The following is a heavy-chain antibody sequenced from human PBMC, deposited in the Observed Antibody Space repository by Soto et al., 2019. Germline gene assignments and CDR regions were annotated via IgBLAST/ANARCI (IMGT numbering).Heavy chain of an antibody. CDR1: GFTFSSYG. V-gene: IGHV3-30*18. D-gene: IGHD6-19*01. Sequence: QVQLVESGGGVVQPGRSLRLSCAASGFTFSSYGMHWVRQAPGKGLEWVAVISYDGSNKYYADSVKGRFTISRDNSKNTLYLQMNSLRAEDTAVYYCAKGLGDSSGWYRTFDYWGQGTLVTVSS. CDR2: ISYDGSNK. CDR3: AKGLGDSSGWYRTFDY. J-gene: IGHJ4*02.